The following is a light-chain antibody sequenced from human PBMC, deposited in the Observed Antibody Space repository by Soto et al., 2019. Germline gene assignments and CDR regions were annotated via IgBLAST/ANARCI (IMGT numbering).Light chain of an antibody. CDR3: QQRSLWPPLT. CDR1: QSVSTY. CDR2: DAS. Sequence: EIVLTQSPATLSMSPRERATLSCRASQSVSTYLAWYQQKPGQAPRLLIFDASNRASGIPSRFSGSGSWTNFALTFSRLEPEDFAVYFCQQRSLWPPLTFGGGTKVEIK. J-gene: IGKJ4*01. V-gene: IGKV3-11*01.